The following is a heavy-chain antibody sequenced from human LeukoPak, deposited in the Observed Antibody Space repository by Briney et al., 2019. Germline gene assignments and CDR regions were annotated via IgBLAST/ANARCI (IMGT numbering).Heavy chain of an antibody. D-gene: IGHD6-13*01. CDR1: GSTFDDYT. V-gene: IGHV3-43*01. J-gene: IGHJ6*03. Sequence: GGSLRLSCEASGSTFDDYTMHWVRQPPGKGLEWISLITGVGGTTYYADSVRGRFTISRDNSKNSLFLRMNSLRPEDTALYYCARDRTAEAGNDYYMGVWGNGTTVIVSS. CDR3: ARDRTAEAGNDYYMGV. CDR2: ITGVGGTT.